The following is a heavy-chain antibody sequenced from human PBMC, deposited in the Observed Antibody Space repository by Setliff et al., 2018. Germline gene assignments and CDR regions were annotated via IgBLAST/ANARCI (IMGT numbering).Heavy chain of an antibody. CDR3: ARESRYYYDNLGTLDY. Sequence: PSETLSLTCTVSGGSISSGYYYWSWIRQPPGKGLEWIGYIYSRGSTYYNPSLKSRVSISVDTTKNQFSLKLSSVTAADTAVYYCARESRYYYDNLGTLDYWGQGTLVTVSS. V-gene: IGHV4-30-4*08. CDR2: IYSRGST. J-gene: IGHJ4*02. CDR1: GGSISSGYYY. D-gene: IGHD3-22*01.